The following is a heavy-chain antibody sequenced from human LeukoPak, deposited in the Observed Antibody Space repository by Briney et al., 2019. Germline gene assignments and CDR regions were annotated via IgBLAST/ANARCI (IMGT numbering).Heavy chain of an antibody. D-gene: IGHD3-16*02. CDR1: GGSISSYY. J-gene: IGHJ3*02. CDR3: ARVRPYDYVWGSYRPDAFDI. CDR2: IYTSGST. Sequence: SETPSLTCTVSGGSISSYYWSWIRQPAGKGLEWIGRIYTSGSTNYNPSLKSRVTMSVDTSKNQFSLKLSSVTAADTAVYCCARVRPYDYVWGSYRPDAFDIWGQGTMVTVSS. V-gene: IGHV4-4*07.